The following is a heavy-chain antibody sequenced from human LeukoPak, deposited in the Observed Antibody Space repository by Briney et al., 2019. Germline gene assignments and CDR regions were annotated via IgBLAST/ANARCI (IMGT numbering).Heavy chain of an antibody. V-gene: IGHV3-30*18. CDR1: GFTFSSYG. CDR3: AKEFRQQTNFDY. D-gene: IGHD6-13*01. Sequence: GRSLRLSCAASGFTFSSYGMHWVRQAPGKGLEWVAVISCDGSNKYYGDSVKGRFTISRDNSKNTLSLQMNSLRVEDTAVYYCAKEFRQQTNFDYWGQGTLVTVSS. J-gene: IGHJ4*02. CDR2: ISCDGSNK.